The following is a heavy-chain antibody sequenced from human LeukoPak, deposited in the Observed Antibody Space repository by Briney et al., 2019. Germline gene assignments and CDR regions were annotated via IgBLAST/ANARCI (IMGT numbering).Heavy chain of an antibody. D-gene: IGHD3-22*01. CDR3: ARDRDDSSGYYL. J-gene: IGHJ4*02. Sequence: SVKVSCKASGGTFSSYAISWVRQAPGQGLEWMGGIIPIFGTANYAQKFKGRVTITTDESTSTAYMELSSLRSEDTAVYYCARDRDDSSGYYLWGQGTLVTVSS. V-gene: IGHV1-69*05. CDR1: GGTFSSYA. CDR2: IIPIFGTA.